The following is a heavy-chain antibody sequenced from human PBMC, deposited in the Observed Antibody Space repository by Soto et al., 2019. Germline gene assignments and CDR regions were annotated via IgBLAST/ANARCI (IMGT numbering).Heavy chain of an antibody. CDR1: GGSISSYY. V-gene: IGHV4-59*01. CDR2: MYNSGST. J-gene: IGHJ4*02. Sequence: SETLSLTCTVSGGSISSYYWSWIRQPPGKGLEWIGYMYNSGSTNYNPSLKSRVTISVDTSKNQFSLNLSSVTAADTAVYYCARGACSGGSCYFDFFDYWGQGTLVTVSS. CDR3: ARGACSGGSCYFDFFDY. D-gene: IGHD2-15*01.